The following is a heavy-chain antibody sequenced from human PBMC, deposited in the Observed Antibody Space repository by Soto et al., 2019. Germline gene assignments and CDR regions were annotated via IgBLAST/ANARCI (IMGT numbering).Heavy chain of an antibody. CDR2: IIPILGIA. D-gene: IGHD3-22*01. CDR3: ASGYDSSGPDAFDI. CDR1: GGTFSSYT. Sequence: SVKVSCKASGGTFSSYTISWVRQAPGQGLEWMGRIIPILGIANYAQKFQGRVTITADKSTSTAYMELSSLRSEDTAVYYCASGYDSSGPDAFDIWGQGTMVTVSS. J-gene: IGHJ3*02. V-gene: IGHV1-69*02.